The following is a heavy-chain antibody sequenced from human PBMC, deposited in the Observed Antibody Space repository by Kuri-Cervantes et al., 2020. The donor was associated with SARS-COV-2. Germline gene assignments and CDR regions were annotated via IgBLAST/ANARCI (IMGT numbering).Heavy chain of an antibody. D-gene: IGHD6-19*01. CDR2: IYPGDSDT. V-gene: IGHV5-51*01. CDR3: ARRGRGAVAGTTKYWYFEL. Sequence: GESLKISCKGSGYSFTSYWIGWVRQMPGKGLEWVGIIYPGDSDTRYSPSFQGQVTISADKSISTAYLQWSSLKASDTAMYYCARRGRGAVAGTTKYWYFELWGRGTLVTVSS. J-gene: IGHJ2*01. CDR1: GYSFTSYW.